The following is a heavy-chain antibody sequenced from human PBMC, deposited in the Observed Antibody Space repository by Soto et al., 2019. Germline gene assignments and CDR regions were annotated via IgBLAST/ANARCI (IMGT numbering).Heavy chain of an antibody. J-gene: IGHJ5*02. D-gene: IGHD6-13*01. CDR2: IIPLFGTT. CDR1: GGTFSTYP. V-gene: IGHV1-69*01. Sequence: QVQLVQSGAEGRMPGSSVKVACKSSGGTFSTYPINWVSQSPGQGLEWMGGIIPLFGTTNYAQKFKGRVTITAHESTSTDYMGLSSLRAEDAAVYYCARGATHGSSWYFWFDPWGQGTLVTVS. CDR3: ARGATHGSSWYFWFDP.